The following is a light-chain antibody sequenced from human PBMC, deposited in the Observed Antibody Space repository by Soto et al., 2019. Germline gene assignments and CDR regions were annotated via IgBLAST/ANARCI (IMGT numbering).Light chain of an antibody. CDR1: QSVSSNY. J-gene: IGKJ4*01. Sequence: EIVLTQSPGALSLSPGERATLSCRASQSVSSNYLAWYQQKPGQAPRLLIYAASSRATGIPDRFSGSGSGTDFTLTISTLEPEDFAVYYCQQYGGSPRVTFGGGTKVEI. CDR3: QQYGGSPRVT. CDR2: AAS. V-gene: IGKV3-20*01.